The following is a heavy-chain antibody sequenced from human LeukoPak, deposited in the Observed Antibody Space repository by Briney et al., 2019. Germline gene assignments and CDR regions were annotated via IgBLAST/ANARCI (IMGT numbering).Heavy chain of an antibody. CDR1: GFRFSDYY. CDR2: ISRGGNSK. D-gene: IGHD6-19*01. J-gene: IGHJ4*02. CDR3: AKSPIAVAGTADYFDY. V-gene: IGHV3-11*01. Sequence: PGGSLRLSCAASGFRFSDYYMSWIRQAPGKGLEWVSSISRGGNSKYSADSVKGRFTISRDNAKNSLDLQMDSLRAEDTAVYYCAKSPIAVAGTADYFDYWGQGTLVTVSS.